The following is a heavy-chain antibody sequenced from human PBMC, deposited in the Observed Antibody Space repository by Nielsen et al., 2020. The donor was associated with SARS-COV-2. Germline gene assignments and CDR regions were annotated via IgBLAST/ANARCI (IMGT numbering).Heavy chain of an antibody. J-gene: IGHJ6*02. CDR3: ARPYGDYVQSYYYYYYGMDV. D-gene: IGHD4-17*01. V-gene: IGHV3-7*03. Sequence: VRQAPGKGLEWVANIKQDGNQKYYVDSVKGRFTVSRDNAKNSLYLQMNSLRAEDTAVYYCARPYGDYVQSYYYYYYGMDVWGQGTTVTVSS. CDR2: IKQDGNQK.